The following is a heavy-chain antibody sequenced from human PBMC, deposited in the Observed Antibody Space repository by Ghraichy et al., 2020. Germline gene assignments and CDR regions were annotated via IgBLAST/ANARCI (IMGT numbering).Heavy chain of an antibody. CDR2: IIPIFGTA. CDR1: GGTFSSYA. CDR3: ASGQSQLLSLSYNWVDP. D-gene: IGHD2-2*01. J-gene: IGHJ5*02. V-gene: IGHV1-69*13. Sequence: SVKVSCKASGGTFSSYAINWVRQAPGQGLEWMGGIIPIFGTANYAQKFQGRLTITADESTSTAYMELSSLRSDDTAVYYCASGQSQLLSLSYNWVDPWGQGTLVIVSS.